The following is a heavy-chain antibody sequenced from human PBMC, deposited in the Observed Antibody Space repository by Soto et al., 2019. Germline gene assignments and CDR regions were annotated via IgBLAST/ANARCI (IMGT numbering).Heavy chain of an antibody. D-gene: IGHD5-18*01. V-gene: IGHV1-46*01. CDR3: ARDHVDTPMTNFDY. CDR2: INHSDAYT. Sequence: QVQLVQSGAEVKKPGASVKVSCRASGYTFISYYIHWVRQAPGQGLEWMGLINHSDAYTDYAQKFQGRVTLTRDTSTSIVYMELSSLRSEDTAIYYCARDHVDTPMTNFDYWGQGTLVTVSS. CDR1: GYTFISYY. J-gene: IGHJ4*02.